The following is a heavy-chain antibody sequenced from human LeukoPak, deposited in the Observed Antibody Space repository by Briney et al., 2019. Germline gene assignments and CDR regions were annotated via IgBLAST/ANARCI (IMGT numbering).Heavy chain of an antibody. J-gene: IGHJ4*02. CDR3: AKGLSSGWNLKGSDY. V-gene: IGHV3-23*01. Sequence: LPGGSLRLSCAASGFTFSSYAMSWVRQAPGKGLGWVSSISGSGGTTYYAESVKGRFTISRDNSRNTPYLQMNSLRAEETAVYYCAKGLSSGWNLKGSDYWGQGTLVIVSS. D-gene: IGHD6-19*01. CDR1: GFTFSSYA. CDR2: ISGSGGTT.